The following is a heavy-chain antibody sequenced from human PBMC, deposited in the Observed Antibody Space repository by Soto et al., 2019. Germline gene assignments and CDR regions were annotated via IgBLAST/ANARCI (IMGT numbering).Heavy chain of an antibody. V-gene: IGHV1-8*01. J-gene: IGHJ5*02. CDR3: AKASYAYCSSASCHNWFDP. D-gene: IGHD2-2*01. CDR1: GYTFTSYD. Sequence: ASVKVSCKASGYTFTSYDINWVRQATAQGLEWMGWMNPNSGNTGYAHKFQGRVTMTRNTSISTAYMELSSLRSEDTAVYYCAKASYAYCSSASCHNWFDPWGQGTLVTVSS. CDR2: MNPNSGNT.